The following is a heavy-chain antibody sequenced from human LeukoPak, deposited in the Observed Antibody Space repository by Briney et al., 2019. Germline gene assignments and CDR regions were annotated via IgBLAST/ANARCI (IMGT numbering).Heavy chain of an antibody. CDR2: ISAYNGNT. CDR1: GYTFTSYG. CDR3: ARPHSITMITYDP. D-gene: IGHD3-22*01. J-gene: IGHJ5*02. Sequence: ASVKVSCKASGYTFTSYGISWVRQAPGQGLEWMGWISAYNGNTNYAQKLQGRVTMTTDTSTSTAYTELRSLRSDDTAVYYCARPHSITMITYDPWGQGTLVTVSS. V-gene: IGHV1-18*01.